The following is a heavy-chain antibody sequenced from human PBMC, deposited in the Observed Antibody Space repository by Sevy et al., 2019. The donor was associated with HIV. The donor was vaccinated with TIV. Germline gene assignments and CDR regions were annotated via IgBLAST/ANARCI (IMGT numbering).Heavy chain of an antibody. CDR3: ARDNYCTGGVCYYLDY. D-gene: IGHD2-8*02. CDR2: ISAYNGNT. V-gene: IGHV1-18*01. CDR1: GYTFTSYG. J-gene: IGHJ4*02. Sequence: ASVKVSCKASGYTFTSYGISWVRQAPGQGLEWMGWISAYNGNTNYPQKLQGRVTMTTDTSTSTAYMELRSLRSDDTAVYYCARDNYCTGGVCYYLDYWGQGTLVTVSS.